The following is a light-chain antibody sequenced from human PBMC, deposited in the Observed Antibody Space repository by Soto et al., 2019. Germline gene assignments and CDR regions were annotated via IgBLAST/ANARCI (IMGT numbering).Light chain of an antibody. CDR1: QSVTSSS. V-gene: IGKV3-20*01. CDR2: GTS. CDR3: QQYGSSPRT. J-gene: IGKJ4*01. Sequence: ETVVTQSPGTLSLSPGERAILSCRARQSVTSSSLAWYQQKPGRAPRLLISGTSIRATGIPDTFSGSGSGTDFTLTISRLEPEDFAVYYCQQYGSSPRTFGGGTKVDIK.